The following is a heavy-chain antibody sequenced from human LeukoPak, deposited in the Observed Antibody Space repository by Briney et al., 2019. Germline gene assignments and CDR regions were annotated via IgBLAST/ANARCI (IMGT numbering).Heavy chain of an antibody. J-gene: IGHJ4*02. CDR1: GYTYTSYY. CDR3: AREGPETYNFDF. V-gene: IGHV1-46*01. Sequence: GASLKVSCKASGYTYTSYYIHWVRQATGQGLEYMGIIRPSGSTAYAQKFQGRVTMTRDTSTSAVYMELSSLRSEDTAVYYCAREGPETYNFDFWGQGTQVTVSS. D-gene: IGHD5-18*01. CDR2: IRPSGST.